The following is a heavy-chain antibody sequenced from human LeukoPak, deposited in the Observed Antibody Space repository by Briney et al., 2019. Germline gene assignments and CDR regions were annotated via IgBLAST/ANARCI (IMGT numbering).Heavy chain of an antibody. V-gene: IGHV4-39*01. CDR2: IYYSGST. CDR3: ARHEYSGSYYGLSWFDP. Sequence: SETLSLTCTVSGGSISSSGYYWGWTRQPPGKGLEWIASIYYSGSTYYNPSLRSRVTISVDTSKNQLSLKLSSLTAADTAVYYCARHEYSGSYYGLSWFDPWGQGTLVTVSS. D-gene: IGHD1-26*01. CDR1: GGSISSSGYY. J-gene: IGHJ5*02.